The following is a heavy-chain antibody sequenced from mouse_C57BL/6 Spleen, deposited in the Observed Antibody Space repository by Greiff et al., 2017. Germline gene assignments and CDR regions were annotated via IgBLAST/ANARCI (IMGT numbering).Heavy chain of an antibody. D-gene: IGHD2-5*01. V-gene: IGHV1-69*01. J-gene: IGHJ4*01. CDR1: GYPFTSYW. CDR3: ARSYSRAMDY. CDR2: IDPSDSYT. Sequence: VQLQQPGAELVMPGASVKLSCKASGYPFTSYWMHWVKQRPGQGLEWIGEIDPSDSYTHYNQKLKGKSTLTVDKSPSTAYMQLSSLTSEDSAVYYCARSYSRAMDYWGQGTSVTVSS.